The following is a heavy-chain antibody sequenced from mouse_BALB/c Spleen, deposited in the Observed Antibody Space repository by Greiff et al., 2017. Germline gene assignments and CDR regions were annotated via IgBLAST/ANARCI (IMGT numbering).Heavy chain of an antibody. D-gene: IGHD1-2*01. Sequence: EVQRVESGPELVKPGASVKVSCKASGYAFTSYNMYWVKQSHGKSLEWIGYIDPYNGGTSYNQKFKGKATLTVDKSSSTAYMHLNSLTSEDSAVYYCARRGGTATMDDAMDYWGQGTSVTVSS. CDR2: IDPYNGGT. J-gene: IGHJ4*01. CDR1: GYAFTSYN. V-gene: IGHV1S135*01. CDR3: ARRGGTATMDDAMDY.